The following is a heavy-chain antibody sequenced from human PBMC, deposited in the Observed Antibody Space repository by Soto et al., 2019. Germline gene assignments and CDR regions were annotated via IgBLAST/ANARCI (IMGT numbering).Heavy chain of an antibody. J-gene: IGHJ6*03. Sequence: SETLSLTCTVSGGSISGRYWSWIRQPPGRGLEWIGYIYDSGSTNYNPSLKSRVTISVDTSKNQFSLNLTSVTAADTAVYYCARQGSNYGPYYYYYMDVWGKGTTVTVSS. CDR3: ARQGSNYGPYYYYYMDV. D-gene: IGHD4-4*01. CDR1: GGSISGRY. V-gene: IGHV4-59*08. CDR2: IYDSGST.